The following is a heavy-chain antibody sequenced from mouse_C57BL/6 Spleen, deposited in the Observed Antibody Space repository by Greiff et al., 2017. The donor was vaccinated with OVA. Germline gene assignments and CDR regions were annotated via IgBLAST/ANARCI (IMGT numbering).Heavy chain of an antibody. J-gene: IGHJ1*03. V-gene: IGHV1-77*01. D-gene: IGHD2-2*01. CDR2: IGPGSGST. Sequence: VQLQQSGAELVKPGASVKISCKASGYTFTDYYINWVKQRPGQGLEWIGKIGPGSGSTYYNEKFKGKATLTADKSSSTAYMQLSSLTSEDSAVYFCERYGYDVDWYFDVWGTGTTVTVSS. CDR1: GYTFTDYY. CDR3: ERYGYDVDWYFDV.